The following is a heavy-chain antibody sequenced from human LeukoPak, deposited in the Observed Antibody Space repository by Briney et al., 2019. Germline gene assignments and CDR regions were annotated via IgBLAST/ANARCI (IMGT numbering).Heavy chain of an antibody. J-gene: IGHJ5*02. CDR2: ITTISHYI. D-gene: IGHD3-10*01. CDR1: GFTFSSYG. CDR3: ARSGGPGTYHQLRYNWFDP. Sequence: PGGSLRLSCAASGFTFSSYGMHWVRQAPGRGLEWLSSITTISHYIYYAGAVRGRFTISRDNAKNSLYLQMNSLRGEDTAVYYCARSGGPGTYHQLRYNWFDPWGQGTLVTVSS. V-gene: IGHV3-21*01.